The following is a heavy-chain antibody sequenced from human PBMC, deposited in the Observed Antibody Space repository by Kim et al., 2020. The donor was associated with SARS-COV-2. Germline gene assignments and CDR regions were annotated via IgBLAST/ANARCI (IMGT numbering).Heavy chain of an antibody. V-gene: IGHV3-74*01. J-gene: IGHJ4*02. Sequence: GGSLRLSCVASGFTFRNYWLHWVRQAPGKGLVWVSRISCAGGTTCYADSVKGRFTISRDNAKSTLYLQMNGLRAEDTAVYYCASRRYTGTYYDFDYWGQGTLVPVSS. CDR1: GFTFRNYW. CDR2: ISCAGGTT. D-gene: IGHD1-26*01. CDR3: ASRRYTGTYYDFDY.